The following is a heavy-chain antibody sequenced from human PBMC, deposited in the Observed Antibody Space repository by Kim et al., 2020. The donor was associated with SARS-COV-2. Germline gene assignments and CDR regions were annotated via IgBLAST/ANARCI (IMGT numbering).Heavy chain of an antibody. V-gene: IGHV3-23*01. Sequence: TYYAGSVKGRFTVARNISKNTLYRQMNSLRAEDTAVYYWAETFRDAFSRDVWGKGTTVTVSS. J-gene: IGHJ6*04. D-gene: IGHD6-13*01. CDR3: AETFRDAFSRDV. CDR2: T.